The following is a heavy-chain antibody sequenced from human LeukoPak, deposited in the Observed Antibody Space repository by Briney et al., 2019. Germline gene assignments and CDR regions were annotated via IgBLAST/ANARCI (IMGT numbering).Heavy chain of an antibody. Sequence: PSETLSLTCTVSGGSISSYYWSWIRQPAGKGLEWIGRIYTSGSTNYNPSLKSRVTMSVDTSKNQFSLKLSSVTAADTAVYYCARAARSSGSTCFDYWGQGTLVTVSS. V-gene: IGHV4-4*07. CDR1: GGSISSYY. J-gene: IGHJ4*02. D-gene: IGHD6-19*01. CDR2: IYTSGST. CDR3: ARAARSSGSTCFDY.